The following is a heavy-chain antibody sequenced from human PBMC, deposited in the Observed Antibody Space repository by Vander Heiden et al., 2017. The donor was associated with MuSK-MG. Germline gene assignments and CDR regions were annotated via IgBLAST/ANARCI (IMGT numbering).Heavy chain of an antibody. CDR2: ISWNRASI. J-gene: IGHJ3*02. V-gene: IGHV3-9*01. Sequence: EVQLVESGGCLVQPGRSLTLSCAGSGFTFDDYAMHWVRQAPGKGLEWVSGISWNRASIGYADSVKGRFTISRDNAKNSLFLQMNTLRPEDTAFYYCAKGERDAFHIWGQGTMVNVSS. CDR1: GFTFDDYA. CDR3: AKGERDAFHI.